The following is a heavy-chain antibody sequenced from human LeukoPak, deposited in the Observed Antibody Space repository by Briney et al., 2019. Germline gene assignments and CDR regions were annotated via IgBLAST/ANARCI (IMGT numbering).Heavy chain of an antibody. Sequence: GGSLRLSCAASGFTFSSYGMHWVRQVPGKGLEWVAVISYDGSNKYYADSVKGRFTISRDNSKNTLYLQMNSLRAEDTAVYYCAKDPMVRGVMPIPLFDYWGQGTLVAVSS. V-gene: IGHV3-30*18. CDR3: AKDPMVRGVMPIPLFDY. D-gene: IGHD3-10*01. J-gene: IGHJ4*02. CDR2: ISYDGSNK. CDR1: GFTFSSYG.